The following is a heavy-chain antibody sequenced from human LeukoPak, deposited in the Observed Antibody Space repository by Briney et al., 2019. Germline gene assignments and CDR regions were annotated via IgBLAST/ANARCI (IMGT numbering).Heavy chain of an antibody. V-gene: IGHV4-59*01. CDR2: IYYSGST. D-gene: IGHD6-19*01. CDR3: ARDLAVAGTPHYFDY. Sequence: PSETLSLTCTVSGGSISSYYWSWIRQPPGKGLEWIGYIYYSGSTNYNPSLKSRVTKSVDTSKNQFSLKLSSVTAADTAVYYCARDLAVAGTPHYFDYWGQGTLVTVSS. J-gene: IGHJ4*02. CDR1: GGSISSYY.